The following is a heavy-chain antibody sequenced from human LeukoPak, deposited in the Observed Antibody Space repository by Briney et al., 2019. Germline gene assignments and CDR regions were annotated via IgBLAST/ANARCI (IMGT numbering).Heavy chain of an antibody. CDR2: INHSGST. D-gene: IGHD3-22*01. V-gene: IGHV4-34*01. CDR1: GGSFSGYY. CDR3: ARVEAYDSSAHGGY. Sequence: SETLSLTCAVYGGSFSGYYWSWIRQPPGKGLGWIGEINHSGSTNYNPSLKSRVTISVDTSKNQFSLKLSSVTAADTAVYYCARVEAYDSSAHGGYWGQGTLVTVSS. J-gene: IGHJ4*02.